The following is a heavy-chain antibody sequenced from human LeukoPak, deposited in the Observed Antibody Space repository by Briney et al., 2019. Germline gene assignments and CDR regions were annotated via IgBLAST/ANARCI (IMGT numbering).Heavy chain of an antibody. Sequence: SETLSLTCTVSGGSLSSYYWTWIRQPPGKGLEWIGYIYYSGSTNYNPSLKSRVTMSADTSKNQSSLKLSSVTAADTAVYYCARVPRSYYYYYYMDVWGKGTTVTVSS. CDR2: IYYSGST. CDR3: ARVPRSYYYYYYMDV. V-gene: IGHV4-59*01. CDR1: GGSLSSYY. J-gene: IGHJ6*03.